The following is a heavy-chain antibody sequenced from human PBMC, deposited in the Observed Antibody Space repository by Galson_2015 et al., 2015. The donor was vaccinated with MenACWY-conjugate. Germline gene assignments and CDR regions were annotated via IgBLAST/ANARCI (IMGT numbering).Heavy chain of an antibody. D-gene: IGHD3-22*01. CDR3: ARDNYDSIGGSGMDV. CDR2: ISSNGGST. V-gene: IGHV3-64D*06. Sequence: SLRLSCAASGFTFSSYAMHWVRQAPGKGLEYVSAISSNGGSTYYADSVKGRFTISRNNSKNTLYLQMSSLRAEDTAVYYCARDNYDSIGGSGMDVWGQGTTVTVSS. J-gene: IGHJ6*02. CDR1: GFTFSSYA.